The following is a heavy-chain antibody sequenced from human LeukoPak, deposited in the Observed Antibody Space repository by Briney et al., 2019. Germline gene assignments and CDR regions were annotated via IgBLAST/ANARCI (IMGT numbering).Heavy chain of an antibody. CDR3: ARLGHTIVYFYYMDV. D-gene: IGHD2-15*01. CDR2: IYHNGKT. CDR1: GYPIISGYY. J-gene: IGHJ6*03. Sequence: SETLSLTCTVSGYPIISGYYWSWLRQPPGKGLEWIGSIYHNGKTYYNPSLRDRVTMSVDASTNQFSLKVSPVTAADTAVYYCARLGHTIVYFYYMDVWGKGTTDTVSS. V-gene: IGHV4-38-2*02.